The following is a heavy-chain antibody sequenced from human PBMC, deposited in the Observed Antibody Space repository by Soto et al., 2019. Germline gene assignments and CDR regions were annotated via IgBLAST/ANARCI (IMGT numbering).Heavy chain of an antibody. Sequence: QITLKESGPTLVKPTQTLTLTCTFSGFSLSTSGVGVGWIRQPPGKALEWLALTYWDDDKRYSPSLKSRLTITKDTSKNQVVLTMTNMDPVDTATYYCAHRRGLQDSYYFDYWGQGTLVTVSS. D-gene: IGHD4-4*01. CDR3: AHRRGLQDSYYFDY. CDR1: GFSLSTSGVG. V-gene: IGHV2-5*02. J-gene: IGHJ4*02. CDR2: TYWDDDK.